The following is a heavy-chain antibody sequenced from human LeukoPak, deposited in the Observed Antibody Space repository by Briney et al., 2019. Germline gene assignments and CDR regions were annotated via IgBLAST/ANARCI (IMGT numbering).Heavy chain of an antibody. CDR2: INHRGST. J-gene: IGHJ5*02. CDR3: ARHWRPYYYGSGGFDP. Sequence: SETLSLTCTVSGDSISSYYWSWIRQPPGKGLEWIGDINHRGSTNYNPSLKSRITISIDTSKNQFSLKLSSVTAADTAVYYCARHWRPYYYGSGGFDPWGQGTLVTVSS. V-gene: IGHV4-34*01. D-gene: IGHD3-10*01. CDR1: GDSISSYY.